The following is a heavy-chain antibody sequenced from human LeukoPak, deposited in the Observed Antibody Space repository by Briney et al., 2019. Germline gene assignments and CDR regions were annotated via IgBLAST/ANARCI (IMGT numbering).Heavy chain of an antibody. CDR1: GFTFSDYY. CDR2: ISSSGSTI. D-gene: IGHD3-10*01. Sequence: PGGSLRLSCAASGFTFSDYYMSWIRQAPGKGLEWVSYISSSGSTIYYADSVKGRFTTSRDNAKNSQYLQMNSLRAEDTAVYYCARDLGYYYGSGSYSFFDYWGQGTLVTVSS. J-gene: IGHJ4*02. V-gene: IGHV3-11*01. CDR3: ARDLGYYYGSGSYSFFDY.